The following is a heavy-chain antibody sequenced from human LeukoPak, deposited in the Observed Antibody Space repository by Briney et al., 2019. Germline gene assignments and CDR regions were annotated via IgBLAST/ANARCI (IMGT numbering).Heavy chain of an antibody. CDR2: ISNDGGGT. CDR3: AKGGSGYFLDL. CDR1: GFIFNNYG. J-gene: IGHJ5*02. D-gene: IGHD3-22*01. V-gene: IGHV3-23*01. Sequence: GGSLRLSCAASGFIFNNYGLTWVRQTPEKGLEWVSAISNDGGGTTYADFVKGRFTTSRDNSKNTLFLQMNSLRADDTALYYCAKGGSGYFLDLWGQGTLVTVSS.